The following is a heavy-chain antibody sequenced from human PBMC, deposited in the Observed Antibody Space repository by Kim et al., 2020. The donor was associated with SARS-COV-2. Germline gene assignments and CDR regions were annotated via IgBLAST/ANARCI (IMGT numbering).Heavy chain of an antibody. CDR1: GGSISSSSYY. Sequence: SETLSLTCTVSGGSISSSSYYWGWIRQPPGKGLEWIGSIYYSGSTYYNPSLKSRVTISVDTSKNQFSLKLSSVTAADTAVYYCARQAVAVRNWSDPWGPG. D-gene: IGHD6-19*01. J-gene: IGHJ5*02. CDR2: IYYSGST. V-gene: IGHV4-39*01. CDR3: ARQAVAVRNWSDP.